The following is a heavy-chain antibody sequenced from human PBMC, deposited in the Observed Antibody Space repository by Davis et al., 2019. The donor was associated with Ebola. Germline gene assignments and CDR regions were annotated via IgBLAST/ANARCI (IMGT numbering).Heavy chain of an antibody. J-gene: IGHJ4*02. CDR3: AREEMATLY. CDR2: IYSGGST. CDR1: GFTVSSNY. Sequence: GESLKISCAASGFTVSSNYMSWVRQAPGKGLEWVSVIYSGGSTYYADSVKGRFTISRDNSKNTLYLQMNSLRAEDTAVYYCAREEMATLYWGQGTLVTVSS. V-gene: IGHV3-66*01. D-gene: IGHD5-24*01.